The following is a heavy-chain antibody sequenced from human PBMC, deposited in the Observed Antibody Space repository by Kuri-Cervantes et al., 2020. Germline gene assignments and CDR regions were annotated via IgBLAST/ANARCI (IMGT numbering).Heavy chain of an antibody. D-gene: IGHD2-21*02. Sequence: SQTLSLTCAVSGGSISSGGYSWSCIRQPPGKGLEWIGYTYHSGSTYYNPSLKSRVTISVDRSKNQFSLKLSSVTAADTAVYYCARVNPYCGGDCWGYFDYWGQGTLVPSPQ. J-gene: IGHJ4*02. V-gene: IGHV4-30-2*01. CDR1: GGSISSGGYS. CDR2: TYHSGST. CDR3: ARVNPYCGGDCWGYFDY.